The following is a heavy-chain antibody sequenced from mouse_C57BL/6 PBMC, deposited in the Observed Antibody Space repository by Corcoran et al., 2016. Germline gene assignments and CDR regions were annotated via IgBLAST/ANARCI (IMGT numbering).Heavy chain of an antibody. V-gene: IGHV1-76*01. CDR3: ARDYGSSSAWFAY. Sequence: QVQLKPSGAELVRPGASVKLSCKASGYTFTDYYINWVKQRPGQGLEWIARIYPGSGNTYYNEKFKGKATLTAEKSSSTAYMQLSSLTSEDSAVYFCARDYGSSSAWFAYWGQGTLVTVSA. CDR1: GYTFTDYY. CDR2: IYPGSGNT. D-gene: IGHD1-1*01. J-gene: IGHJ3*01.